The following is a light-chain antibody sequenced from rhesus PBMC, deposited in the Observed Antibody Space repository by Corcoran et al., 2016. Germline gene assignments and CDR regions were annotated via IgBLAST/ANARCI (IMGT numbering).Light chain of an antibody. J-gene: IGKJ2*01. CDR2: KAV. CDR1: QGISGW. CDR3: QQYSSRPYS. V-gene: IGKV1-22*01. Sequence: IQMTQSPSSLSASVGDKVTINFRASQGISGWVAWFQRKPGNAPKLLFFKAVSMQRGFPSRFSGSGSGTDFTLTISSLQSEDFATYSCQQYSSRPYSFGQGAKVEFK.